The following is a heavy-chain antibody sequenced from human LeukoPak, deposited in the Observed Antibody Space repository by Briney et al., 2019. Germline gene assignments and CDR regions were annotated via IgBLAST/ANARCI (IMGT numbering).Heavy chain of an antibody. J-gene: IGHJ4*02. CDR2: ISSSSSYI. CDR1: GFTFSSYS. Sequence: GGSLRLSCAASGFTFSSYSMNWVRQAPGKGLEWVSSISSSSSYIYYADSVKGRFTISRDNAKNSLYLQMNSLRAEDTAVYYCARVPGRYYCSGSSPHFDYWGQGTLVTVSS. CDR3: ARVPGRYYCSGSSPHFDY. V-gene: IGHV3-21*01. D-gene: IGHD3-10*01.